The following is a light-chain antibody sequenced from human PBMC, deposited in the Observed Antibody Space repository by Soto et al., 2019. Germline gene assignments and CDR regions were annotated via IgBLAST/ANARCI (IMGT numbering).Light chain of an antibody. V-gene: IGLV1-40*01. Sequence: QSVLTQPPSVSGAPXXXVTISCTXXXXNIGAGYVVHWYQQLPGTAPKLLIYGNSNRPSGVPDRFSGSKSGTSASLAITGLQAEDEADYYCQSYDSSLSGSVFGGGTKLTVL. CDR3: QSYDSSLSGSV. CDR1: XXNIGAGYV. CDR2: GNS. J-gene: IGLJ2*01.